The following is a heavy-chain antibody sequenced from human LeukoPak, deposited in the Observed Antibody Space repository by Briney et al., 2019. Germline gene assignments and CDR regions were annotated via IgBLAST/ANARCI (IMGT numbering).Heavy chain of an antibody. V-gene: IGHV4-59*01. CDR2: IHYSGNT. Sequence: PSETLSLTCTVSGGSISSYNWSWIRQPPRKGLDSIGYIHYSGNTNYNPSLKSRVTISVDTSKKQFSLKLSSVTAADTAVYYCARDERTMGYFDYWGQGTLVTVSS. D-gene: IGHD4/OR15-4a*01. CDR3: ARDERTMGYFDY. CDR1: GGSISSYN. J-gene: IGHJ4*02.